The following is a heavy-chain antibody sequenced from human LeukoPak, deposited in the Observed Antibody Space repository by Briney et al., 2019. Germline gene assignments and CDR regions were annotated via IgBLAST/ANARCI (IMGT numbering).Heavy chain of an antibody. CDR3: AKCILTGYYKGYMDV. CDR1: GFTFKNAW. V-gene: IGHV3-23*01. CDR2: ISGSGGST. D-gene: IGHD3-9*01. J-gene: IGHJ6*03. Sequence: GGSLRLSCEASGFTFKNAWMIWVRQAPGKGLDWVSAISGSGGSTYHADSVKGRFTISRDNSKNTLYLQMNSLRAEDTAVYYCAKCILTGYYKGYMDVWGKGTTVTISS.